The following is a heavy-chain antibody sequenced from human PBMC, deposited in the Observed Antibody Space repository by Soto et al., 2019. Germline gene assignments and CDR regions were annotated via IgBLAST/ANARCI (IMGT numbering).Heavy chain of an antibody. V-gene: IGHV3-7*01. Sequence: PGGSLRLSCAASGFTFSSYWMSWVRQAPGKGLEWVANIKQDGSEKYYVDSVKGRFTISRDNAKNSLYLQMNSLRAEDTAVYYCARDYDFWSGYPMDVWGQGTTVTVSS. D-gene: IGHD3-3*01. CDR1: GFTFSSYW. CDR3: ARDYDFWSGYPMDV. CDR2: IKQDGSEK. J-gene: IGHJ6*02.